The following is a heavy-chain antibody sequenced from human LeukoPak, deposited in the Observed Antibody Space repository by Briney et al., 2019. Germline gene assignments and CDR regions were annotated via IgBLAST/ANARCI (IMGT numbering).Heavy chain of an antibody. CDR1: GYTFTSYY. V-gene: IGHV1-46*01. CDR3: AREIGMGAFDYYYYGMDV. CDR2: INPSGGST. Sequence: ASVKVSCKASGYTFTSYYMHWVRQAPGQGLEWMGIINPSGGSTSYAQKFQGRVTMTRDTPTSTVYMELSSLRSEDTAVYYCAREIGMGAFDYYYYGMDVWGQGTTATVSS. D-gene: IGHD3-16*01. J-gene: IGHJ6*02.